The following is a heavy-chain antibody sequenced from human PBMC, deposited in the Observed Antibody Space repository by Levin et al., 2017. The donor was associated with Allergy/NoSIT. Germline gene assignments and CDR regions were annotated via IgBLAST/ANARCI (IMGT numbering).Heavy chain of an antibody. CDR1: GYTFSSYG. J-gene: IGHJ5*02. D-gene: IGHD3-22*01. Sequence: GESLKISCKTSGYTFSSYGITWVRQVPGQGLEWMGWIRAYNGNTNYAQKFQGRVTMTTDTSTSTAYMELRSLRSDDTAVYYCARKNTFYYDSNGRRWFDPWGQGTLVTVSS. V-gene: IGHV1-18*01. CDR2: IRAYNGNT. CDR3: ARKNTFYYDSNGRRWFDP.